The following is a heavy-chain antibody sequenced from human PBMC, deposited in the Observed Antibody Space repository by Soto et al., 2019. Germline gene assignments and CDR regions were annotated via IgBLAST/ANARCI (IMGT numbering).Heavy chain of an antibody. V-gene: IGHV3-66*01. J-gene: IGHJ3*02. CDR3: ARDFSGKNDDFDI. D-gene: IGHD3-10*01. Sequence: EVQLVESGGGLVQPGGSLRLSCAASGFTVTTNYMSWVRQPPGKGLEWVSVVYSGGSTYYADSVKGRFTVSRDNSKNTLYLQMISLRAEDTAVYYCARDFSGKNDDFDIWGQRTVVTVSS. CDR2: VYSGGST. CDR1: GFTVTTNY.